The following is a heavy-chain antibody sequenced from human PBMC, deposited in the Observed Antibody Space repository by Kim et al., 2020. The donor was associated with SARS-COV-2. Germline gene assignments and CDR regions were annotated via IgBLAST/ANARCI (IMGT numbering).Heavy chain of an antibody. CDR3: TGDFSL. J-gene: IGHJ2*01. CDR1: GFMFNNYA. V-gene: IGHV3-9*01. Sequence: GGSLRLSCAASGFMFNNYAMHWVRQAPGKGLEWVAGITWTSGSIDHAASVRGLFTISRDTDKNSLYLQMTRLRSETTALYYCTGDFSLWSRGTLVTFSS. CDR2: ITWTSGSI.